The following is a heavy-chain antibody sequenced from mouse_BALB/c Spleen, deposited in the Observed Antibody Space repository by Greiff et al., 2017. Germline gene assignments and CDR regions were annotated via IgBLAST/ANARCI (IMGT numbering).Heavy chain of an antibody. CDR1: GFSLTGYG. Sequence: QVQLQQSGPGLVAPSQSLSITCTVSGFSLTGYGVNWVRQPPGKGLEWLGMIWGDGSTDYNSALKSRLSISKDNSKSQVFLKMNSLQTDDTARYYCARDYGSSYEGDAMDYWGQGTSVTVSS. CDR2: IWGDGST. V-gene: IGHV2-6-7*01. CDR3: ARDYGSSYEGDAMDY. D-gene: IGHD1-1*01. J-gene: IGHJ4*01.